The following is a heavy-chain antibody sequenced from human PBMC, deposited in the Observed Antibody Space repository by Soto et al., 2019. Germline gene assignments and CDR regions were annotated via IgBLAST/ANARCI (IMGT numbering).Heavy chain of an antibody. CDR2: ISYDGSNK. V-gene: IGHV3-30-3*01. J-gene: IGHJ3*02. CDR3: ARGDYYYDRKAFDI. CDR1: GFTFSSYA. D-gene: IGHD3-22*01. Sequence: QVQLVESGGGVVQPGRSLRLSCAASGFTFSSYAMHWVRQAPGKGLEWVAVISYDGSNKYYADSVKGRFTISRDNSKNTLYLQMNSLRAEDTAVYYCARGDYYYDRKAFDIWGQGTMVTVSS.